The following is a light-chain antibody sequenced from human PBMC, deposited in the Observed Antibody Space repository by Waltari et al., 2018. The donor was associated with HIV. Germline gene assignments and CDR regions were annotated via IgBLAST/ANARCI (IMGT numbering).Light chain of an antibody. CDR1: RPNIGSNS. CDR3: AAWDDSLNGPV. V-gene: IGLV1-44*01. Sequence: QSVLTQSPSASGTPGQRVIISCSGSRPNIGSNSVNWYQQLPGTAPKLLIYSNNERPSGVPDRFSGSKSGTSASLAISGLQSEDEADYHCAAWDDSLNGPVFGGGTKLTVL. J-gene: IGLJ2*01. CDR2: SNN.